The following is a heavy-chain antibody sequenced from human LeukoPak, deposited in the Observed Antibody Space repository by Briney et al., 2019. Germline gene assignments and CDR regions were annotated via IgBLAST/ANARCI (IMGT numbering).Heavy chain of an antibody. J-gene: IGHJ4*02. V-gene: IGHV4-39*01. D-gene: IGHD6-19*01. Sequence: TSETLSLTCTVSGGSISSSSYYWGWIRQPPGKGLEWIGSIYYSGSTYYNPSLKSRVTISVDTSKNQFSLKLSSVTAADAAVYYCARHRIAVAGTEDFDYWGQGTLVTVSS. CDR2: IYYSGST. CDR1: GGSISSSSYY. CDR3: ARHRIAVAGTEDFDY.